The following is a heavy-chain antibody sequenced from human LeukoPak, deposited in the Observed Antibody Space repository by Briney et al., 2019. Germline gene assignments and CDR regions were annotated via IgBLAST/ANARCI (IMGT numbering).Heavy chain of an antibody. Sequence: WGSLRLSCAASGFTFSSYWMHWVGQAPGKGLVWVSRINSDGSSTNYADSVKGRFTISRDNAKNTLYVQMNSLRAEDTAVYYCARAGAGSFDSWGRGTLVTVSS. CDR3: ARAGAGSFDS. CDR2: INSDGSST. CDR1: GFTFSSYW. D-gene: IGHD3-10*01. V-gene: IGHV3-74*01. J-gene: IGHJ4*02.